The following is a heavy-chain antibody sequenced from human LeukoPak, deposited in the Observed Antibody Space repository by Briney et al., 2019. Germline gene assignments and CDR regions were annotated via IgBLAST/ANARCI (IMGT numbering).Heavy chain of an antibody. Sequence: GGSLRLSCVASGFTFSNYAMSWVRQAPGKGLEWVSAITGSGTNTYYADSLKGRFTISRDNSKNTVFLQMNSLRHEDTAIYYCARDWFDGDYDRFDYWGQGTLVTVSS. CDR1: GFTFSNYA. D-gene: IGHD4-17*01. CDR2: ITGSGTNT. V-gene: IGHV3-23*01. CDR3: ARDWFDGDYDRFDY. J-gene: IGHJ4*02.